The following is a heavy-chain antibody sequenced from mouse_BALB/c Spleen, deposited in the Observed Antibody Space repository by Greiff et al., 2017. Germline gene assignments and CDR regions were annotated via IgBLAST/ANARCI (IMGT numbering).Heavy chain of an antibody. CDR2: IDTSDSYT. CDR1: GYTFTDYW. Sequence: VQLQESGAELVMPGASVKMSCEASGYTFTDYWMHWVKQRPGQGLEWIGAIDTSDSYTSYNQKFKGKATLTVDESSSTAYMQLSSLTSEDSAVYYCARYDWKGAYWGQGTLVTVSA. D-gene: IGHD2-12*01. CDR3: ARYDWKGAY. J-gene: IGHJ3*01. V-gene: IGHV1-69*01.